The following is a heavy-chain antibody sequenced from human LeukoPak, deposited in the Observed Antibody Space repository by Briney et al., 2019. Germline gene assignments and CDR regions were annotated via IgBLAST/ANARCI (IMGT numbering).Heavy chain of an antibody. CDR2: IYTSGST. CDR3: ARGLYCGGDCYWFDY. J-gene: IGHJ4*02. D-gene: IGHD2-21*02. V-gene: IGHV4-61*02. CDR1: GGSISSGSYY. Sequence: SETLSLTCTVSGGSISSGSYYWSWIRQPAGKGLEWIGRIYTSGSTYYNPSLKSRVTISVDTSKNQFSLKLSSVTAADTAVYYCARGLYCGGDCYWFDYWGQGTLVTVSS.